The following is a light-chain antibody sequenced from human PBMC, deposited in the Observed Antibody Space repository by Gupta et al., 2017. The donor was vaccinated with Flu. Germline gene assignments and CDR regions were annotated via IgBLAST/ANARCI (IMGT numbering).Light chain of an antibody. CDR1: QSILYSYNNKNY. CDR3: QQYDNNPIYT. Sequence: DIVMTQSPDSLAVSLGERATINCKSSQSILYSYNNKNYLAWYQQKVGQPPKLLIYWASTREAGVPDRFSGSGYGTDFTLTISTRQAEDVAVYYCQQYDNNPIYTFGQGTKMDIK. V-gene: IGKV4-1*01. J-gene: IGKJ2*01. CDR2: WAS.